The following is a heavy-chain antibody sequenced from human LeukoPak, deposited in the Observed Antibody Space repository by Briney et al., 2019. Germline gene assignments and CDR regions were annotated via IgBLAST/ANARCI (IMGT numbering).Heavy chain of an antibody. CDR1: GGSISSSSYY. V-gene: IGHV4-39*07. D-gene: IGHD2-2*01. J-gene: IGHJ5*02. Sequence: SETLSLTCTVSGGSISSSSYYWGWIRQPPGKGLEWIGSIYYSGSTYYNPSLKSRVTISVDTSKNQFSLKLSSVTAADTAVYYCARRTPLFDPWGQGTLVTVSS. CDR3: ARRTPLFDP. CDR2: IYYSGST.